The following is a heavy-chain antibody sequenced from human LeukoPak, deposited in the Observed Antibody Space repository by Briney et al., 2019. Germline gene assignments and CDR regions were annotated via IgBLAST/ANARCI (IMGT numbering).Heavy chain of an antibody. D-gene: IGHD2-8*02. CDR3: ARFSESGAPYFDP. Sequence: GASVKVSCKASGYTFTSYYMHWVRQAPGQGLEWMGGIIPIFGTANCAQKFQGRVTITADESTSTAYMELSSLRSEDTAVYYCARFSESGAPYFDPWGQGTLVTVSS. J-gene: IGHJ5*02. CDR2: IIPIFGTA. CDR1: GYTFTSYY. V-gene: IGHV1-69*13.